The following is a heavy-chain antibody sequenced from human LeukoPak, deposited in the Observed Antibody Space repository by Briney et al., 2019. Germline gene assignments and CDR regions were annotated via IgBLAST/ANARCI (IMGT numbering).Heavy chain of an antibody. D-gene: IGHD3-16*01. CDR1: GFTFSSYW. CDR3: ANGALRLYYIDV. J-gene: IGHJ6*03. V-gene: IGHV3-74*01. CDR2: INTVGSST. Sequence: GGSLRPSCAASGFTFSSYWMHWVRQAPGKGLVWVSRINTVGSSTNYADSVKGRFTISRDNAKNTVYLQMNSLRAEDTAVYYCANGALRLYYIDVWGKGTTVTVSS.